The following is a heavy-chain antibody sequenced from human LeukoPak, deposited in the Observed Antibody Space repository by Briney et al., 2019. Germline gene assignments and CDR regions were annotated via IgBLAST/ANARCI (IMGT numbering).Heavy chain of an antibody. Sequence: RGSLRLSCAASGFTFSSYWMSWVRQAPGKGLEWVANIKQDGTEKYYVDSVKGRFTISRDSAKNSLYLQMNSLRAEDTAVYYCAREGSRAIFGVVTRGYFDYWGQGTLVTVSS. V-gene: IGHV3-7*01. D-gene: IGHD3-3*01. CDR3: AREGSRAIFGVVTRGYFDY. J-gene: IGHJ4*02. CDR1: GFTFSSYW. CDR2: IKQDGTEK.